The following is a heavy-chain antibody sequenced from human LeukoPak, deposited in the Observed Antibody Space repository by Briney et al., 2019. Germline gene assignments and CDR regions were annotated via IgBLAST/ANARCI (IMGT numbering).Heavy chain of an antibody. Sequence: SETLSLTCTVSGGSISSGSYYWNWIRQPAGKGLEWIGRIYSSGSTNYNPSLKSRVTISVDTSKNQLSLKLSSVTAADTAVYYCARSLERWHFYYGMDVWGQGTTVTVSS. V-gene: IGHV4-61*02. D-gene: IGHD1-1*01. J-gene: IGHJ6*02. CDR3: ARSLERWHFYYGMDV. CDR1: GGSISSGSYY. CDR2: IYSSGST.